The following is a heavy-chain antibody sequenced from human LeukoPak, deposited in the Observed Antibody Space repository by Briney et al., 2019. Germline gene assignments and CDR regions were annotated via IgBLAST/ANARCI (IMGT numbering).Heavy chain of an antibody. D-gene: IGHD4-23*01. J-gene: IGHJ4*02. CDR3: ARVDYGGYFDY. V-gene: IGHV3-74*01. Sequence: GGSLRLSRAVSALTSVIDRTDSGRQVPGKGLVWVSRINTDGSTITYADSVKGRFTISRDNAKNKVYLQMSSLRAEDTAVYYCARVDYGGYFDYWGQGTLIIVSS. CDR1: ALTSVIDR. CDR2: INTDGSTI.